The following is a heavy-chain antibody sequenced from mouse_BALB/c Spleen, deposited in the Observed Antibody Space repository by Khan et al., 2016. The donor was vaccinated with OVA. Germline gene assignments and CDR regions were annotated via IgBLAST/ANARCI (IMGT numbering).Heavy chain of an antibody. CDR1: GYTLTNYG. V-gene: IGHV9-3-1*01. Sequence: QIQLVQSGPELKKPGETVKISCKASGYTLTNYGMNWVKQAPGKGLKWMGWINTYTGEPTYAEDFKGRIAFSLATSASTAYLQINNLKNEDTATYCCARSDGTYWFDYWGQGTLVTVSA. CDR3: ARSDGTYWFDY. D-gene: IGHD2-1*01. J-gene: IGHJ3*01. CDR2: INTYTGEP.